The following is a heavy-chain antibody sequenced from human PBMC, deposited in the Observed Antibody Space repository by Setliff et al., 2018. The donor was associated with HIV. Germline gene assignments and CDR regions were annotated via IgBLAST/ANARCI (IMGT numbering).Heavy chain of an antibody. V-gene: IGHV1-46*01. CDR3: ARNPRIAVAGTDYYYYMDV. Sequence: GASVKVSCKASGYTSTSYYMHWVRQAPGQGLEWMGIINPSGGSTSYAQKFQGRVTMTRDTSTSTVYMELSSLRSEDTAVYYCARNPRIAVAGTDYYYYMDVWGKGTTVTVSS. CDR2: INPSGGST. J-gene: IGHJ6*03. CDR1: GYTSTSYY. D-gene: IGHD6-19*01.